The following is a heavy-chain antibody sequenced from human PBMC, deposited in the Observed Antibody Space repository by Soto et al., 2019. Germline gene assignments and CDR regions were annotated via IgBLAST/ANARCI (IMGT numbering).Heavy chain of an antibody. Sequence: PGGSLRLSCAASGFTFSSYAMSWVRQAPGKGLEWVSAISGSGGSTYYADSVKGRFTISRDNAKNSLYLQMNSLRAEDTAVYYCARVRLRQYQLLHDAFDIWGQGTMVTVSS. CDR2: ISGSGGST. V-gene: IGHV3-23*01. CDR3: ARVRLRQYQLLHDAFDI. J-gene: IGHJ3*02. CDR1: GFTFSSYA. D-gene: IGHD2-2*01.